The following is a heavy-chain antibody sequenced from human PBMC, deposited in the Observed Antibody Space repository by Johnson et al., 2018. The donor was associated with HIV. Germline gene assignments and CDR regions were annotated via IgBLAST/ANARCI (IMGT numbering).Heavy chain of an antibody. V-gene: IGHV3-20*04. D-gene: IGHD2-15*01. CDR2: INWNGGST. Sequence: VQLVESGGGVVQPGRSLRLSCAASGFTFDTYGMHWVRQAPGKGLEWVSGINWNGGSTGYADSVKGRFTISRDNAKNSLYLQMKSLRAEDTALYYCARGVVPDPFDIWGQGTMVTVSS. CDR3: ARGVVPDPFDI. CDR1: GFTFDTYG. J-gene: IGHJ3*02.